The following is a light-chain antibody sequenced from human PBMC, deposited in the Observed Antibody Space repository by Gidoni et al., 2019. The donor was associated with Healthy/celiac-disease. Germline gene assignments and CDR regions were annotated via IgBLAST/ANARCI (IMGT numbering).Light chain of an antibody. Sequence: DSQMTQSPSSLSASVGDRVTITCQASQDISNYLNWYQQKPGKAPTLLIYDASNLETGVPSRFIGSGSGTDFTFPITGLQPEDIATSYCQQYDNPPFTFGPGTKVDI. CDR1: QDISNY. CDR3: QQYDNPPFT. CDR2: DAS. J-gene: IGKJ3*01. V-gene: IGKV1-33*01.